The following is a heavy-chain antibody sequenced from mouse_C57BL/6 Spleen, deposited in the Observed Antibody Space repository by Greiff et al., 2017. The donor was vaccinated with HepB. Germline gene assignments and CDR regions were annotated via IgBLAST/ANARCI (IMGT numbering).Heavy chain of an antibody. V-gene: IGHV5-17*01. Sequence: EVHLVESGGGLVKPGGSLKLSCAASGFTFSDYGMHWVRQAPEKGLEWVAYISSGSSTIYYADTVKGRFTISRDNAKNTLILQMTSLRSEDTAMYYCARPSHYYGSSFDYYAMDYWGQGTSVTVSS. CDR1: GFTFSDYG. CDR2: ISSGSSTI. D-gene: IGHD1-1*01. CDR3: ARPSHYYGSSFDYYAMDY. J-gene: IGHJ4*01.